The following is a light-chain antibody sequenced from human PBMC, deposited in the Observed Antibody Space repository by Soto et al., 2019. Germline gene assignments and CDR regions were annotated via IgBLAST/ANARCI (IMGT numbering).Light chain of an antibody. V-gene: IGKV1-39*01. CDR2: AAS. Sequence: DIQMTQSPFSLSASVGDRVTITCRASESISRHLNWYQQKPGKAPNLLIYAASSLQNGVPSRFSGGGSGTDFTLTISNLQPEDFSTYYCQQSYSTLSITFGQGTRLEIK. J-gene: IGKJ5*01. CDR1: ESISRH. CDR3: QQSYSTLSIT.